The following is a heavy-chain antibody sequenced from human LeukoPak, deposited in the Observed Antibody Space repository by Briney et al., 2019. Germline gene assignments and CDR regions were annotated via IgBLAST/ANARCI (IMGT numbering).Heavy chain of an antibody. CDR2: IYYSGST. J-gene: IGHJ4*02. CDR1: GGSISSSSYY. V-gene: IGHV4-39*07. D-gene: IGHD6-19*01. CDR3: ARDKQWLVRGRPGRFDY. Sequence: SETLSLTCTVSGGSISSSSYYWGWIRQPPGKGLEWIGSIYYSGSTYYNPSLKSRVTISVDTSKNQFSLKLSSVTAADTAVYYCARDKQWLVRGRPGRFDYWGQGTLVTVSS.